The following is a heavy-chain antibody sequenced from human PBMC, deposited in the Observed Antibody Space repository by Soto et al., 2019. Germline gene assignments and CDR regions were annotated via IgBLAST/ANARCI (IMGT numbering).Heavy chain of an antibody. J-gene: IGHJ5*02. V-gene: IGHV4-38-2*01. CDR2: IYHSGST. CDR1: CYSISSGYY. D-gene: IGHD3-10*01. Sequence: SETLYLTCAVSCYSISSGYYCGWIRQPPGKGLEWIGSIYHSGSTYYNPSLKSRVTISVDTSKNQFSLKLSSVTAADTAVYYCARVPITMVRGVISGWFDPWGQGTLVTVSS. CDR3: ARVPITMVRGVISGWFDP.